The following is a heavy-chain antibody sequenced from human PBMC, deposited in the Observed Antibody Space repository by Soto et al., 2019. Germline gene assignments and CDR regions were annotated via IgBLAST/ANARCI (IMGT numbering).Heavy chain of an antibody. V-gene: IGHV3-33*01. D-gene: IGHD2-15*01. CDR3: ARDLIVVAAQWGYNWFDP. J-gene: IGHJ5*02. Sequence: QVQLVESGGGVVQPGRSLRLSCAASGFTFSSYGMHWVRQAPGKGLEWVAVIWYDGSNKYYADSVKGRFTISRDNSKNTLYLQMNSLRAEDTAVYYCARDLIVVAAQWGYNWFDPWGQGTLVTVSS. CDR2: IWYDGSNK. CDR1: GFTFSSYG.